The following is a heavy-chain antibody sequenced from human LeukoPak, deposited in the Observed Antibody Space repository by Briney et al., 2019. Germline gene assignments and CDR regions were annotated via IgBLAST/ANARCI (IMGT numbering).Heavy chain of an antibody. CDR2: ISSSSSSI. D-gene: IGHD1-26*01. J-gene: IGHJ3*02. Sequence: PGGSLRLSCAASGFTFSSYSMKRVRQAPGKGLEWVSNISSSSSSIYYADSVKGRFTISRDNAKNSLYLQMNSLRAEDTAVYYCARARQGASRGAFDIWGQGTMVTVSP. V-gene: IGHV3-48*01. CDR3: ARARQGASRGAFDI. CDR1: GFTFSSYS.